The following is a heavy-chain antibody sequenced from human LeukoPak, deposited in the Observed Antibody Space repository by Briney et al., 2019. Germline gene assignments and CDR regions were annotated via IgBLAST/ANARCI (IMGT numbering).Heavy chain of an antibody. Sequence: SETLSLTCTVPGGSISSGSNYWSWIRQPAGKGLEWIGRIYTSGSTNYNPSLKSRFTISVDTSKNQFSLKLSSVTAADTAVYYCARGGYSYAYGMDVWGQGTTVTVSS. V-gene: IGHV4-61*02. CDR1: GGSISSGSNY. D-gene: IGHD5-18*01. J-gene: IGHJ6*02. CDR2: IYTSGST. CDR3: ARGGYSYAYGMDV.